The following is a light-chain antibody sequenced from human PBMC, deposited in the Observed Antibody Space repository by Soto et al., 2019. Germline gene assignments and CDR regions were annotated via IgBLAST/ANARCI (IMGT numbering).Light chain of an antibody. CDR2: DVS. CDR3: CSYAGSYTGV. CDR1: SSDVGGYNY. Sequence: QSAPTQPRSVSGSPGQSVTISCTGTSSDVGGYNYVSWYQQHPGKAPKLMIYDVSKRPSGVPDRFSGSKSGNTASLTISGLQAEDEADYYCCSYAGSYTGVFGGGTKVTVL. V-gene: IGLV2-11*01. J-gene: IGLJ2*01.